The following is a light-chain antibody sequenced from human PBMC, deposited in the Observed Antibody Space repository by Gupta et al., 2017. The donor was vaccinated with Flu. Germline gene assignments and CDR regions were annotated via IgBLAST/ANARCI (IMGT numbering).Light chain of an antibody. Sequence: QSVLTQPTSASGTPGQRVTISCSGSSSNIGSNTVNWYQQLPGTAPKLLIYSNNQRPSGVPDRFSGSKSGTSASLAISGLQSEDEADYYCAAWDDSLNGWVFGGGTKLTAL. J-gene: IGLJ3*02. CDR1: SSNIGSNT. CDR3: AAWDDSLNGWV. CDR2: SNN. V-gene: IGLV1-44*01.